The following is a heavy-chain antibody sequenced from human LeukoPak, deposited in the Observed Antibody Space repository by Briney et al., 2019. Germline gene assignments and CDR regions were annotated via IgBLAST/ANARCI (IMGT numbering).Heavy chain of an antibody. V-gene: IGHV1-2*02. CDR2: IKPSSGAT. J-gene: IGHJ4*02. D-gene: IGHD3-22*01. CDR1: GYTFSGHY. Sequence: ASVKVSCKASGYTFSGHYMHWVRQAPGQGLEWMGWIKPSSGATNYAQKFRGRVTMTRDTSNRTSYMELSRLKSDDTALYYCASCYYDSSGYYYFDYWGQGTLVTVSS. CDR3: ASCYYDSSGYYYFDY.